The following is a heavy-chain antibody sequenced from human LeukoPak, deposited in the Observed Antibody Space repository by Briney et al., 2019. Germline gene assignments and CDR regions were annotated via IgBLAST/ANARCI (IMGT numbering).Heavy chain of an antibody. D-gene: IGHD3-3*01. J-gene: IGHJ5*02. CDR1: GDSISSRSFY. Sequence: SETLSLTCTVSGDSISSRSFYWGWIRQPPGKGLECIGTIYYSGVTYYNPSLKSRVTMSVDTSDNQFSLRLISVTAADTAVYYCARQGFRRFDPWGQGTLVTVSS. V-gene: IGHV4-39*01. CDR3: ARQGFRRFDP. CDR2: IYYSGVT.